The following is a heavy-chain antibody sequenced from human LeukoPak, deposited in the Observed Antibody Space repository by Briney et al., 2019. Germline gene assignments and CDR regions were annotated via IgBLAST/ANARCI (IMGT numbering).Heavy chain of an antibody. J-gene: IGHJ4*02. CDR3: ASASYYYDEYYFDY. CDR1: GFTVSSNY. CDR2: IYSGGST. D-gene: IGHD3-22*01. V-gene: IGHV3-53*01. Sequence: GGSMRLSCAASGFTVSSNYMSWVRQAPGKGLEWVSVIYSGGSTYYADSVKGRFTISRDNSKNTLYLQMNSLRAEDTAVYYCASASYYYDEYYFDYWGQGTLVTVSS.